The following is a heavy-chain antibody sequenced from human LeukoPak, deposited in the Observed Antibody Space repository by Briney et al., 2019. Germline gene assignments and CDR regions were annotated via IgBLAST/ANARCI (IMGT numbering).Heavy chain of an antibody. CDR1: GFTLSSYW. Sequence: GGSLRLSCAASGFTLSSYWMSWVCQAPGKGLEWVANIKQDGGEKYYLESVRGRFTISRDNAKNSLFLQMNSLRAEDTAVYYCARGAYGPGSFPFDCWGQGTLVTVSS. V-gene: IGHV3-7*01. D-gene: IGHD3-10*01. J-gene: IGHJ4*02. CDR2: IKQDGGEK. CDR3: ARGAYGPGSFPFDC.